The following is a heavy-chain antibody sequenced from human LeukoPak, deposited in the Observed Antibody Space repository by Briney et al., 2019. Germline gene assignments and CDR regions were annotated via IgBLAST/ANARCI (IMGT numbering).Heavy chain of an antibody. CDR3: ARPLSGGSLY. CDR1: GCTFTDYY. V-gene: IGHV1-2*02. CDR2: INPNSGGT. D-gene: IGHD1-26*01. J-gene: IGHJ4*02. Sequence: GASVKVSCKASGCTFTDYYMHWVRQAPGQGLEWMGWINPNSGGTNYAQKFQGRVTMTRDTSISTAYLQWSSLKASDTAMYYCARPLSGGSLYWGQGTLVTVSS.